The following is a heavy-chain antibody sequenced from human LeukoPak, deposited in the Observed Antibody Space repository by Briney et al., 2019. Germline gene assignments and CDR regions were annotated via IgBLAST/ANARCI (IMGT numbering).Heavy chain of an antibody. D-gene: IGHD1-7*01. CDR1: GYTFTSYD. CDR2: INPSGGST. J-gene: IGHJ4*02. CDR3: ARDVGRGTFFDY. V-gene: IGHV1-46*01. Sequence: ASVKVSCKASGYTFTSYDINWVRQATGQGLEWMGIINPSGGSTSYAQKFQGRVTMTRDTSTSTVYMELSSLRSEDTAVYYCARDVGRGTFFDYWGQGTLVTVSS.